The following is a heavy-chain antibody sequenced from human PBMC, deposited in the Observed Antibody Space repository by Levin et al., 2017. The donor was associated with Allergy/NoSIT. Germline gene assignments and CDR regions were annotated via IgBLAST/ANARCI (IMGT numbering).Heavy chain of an antibody. CDR2: MNPNSGGT. CDR1: GYTFTDYD. J-gene: IGHJ4*02. D-gene: IGHD4-17*01. V-gene: IGHV1-8*01. CDR3: AREVGLATVTTFDF. Sequence: ASVKVSCKASGYTFTDYDINWVRQATGQGLEWMGWMNPNSGGTGYAQKFQGRVTMTRDTSINTAYMELSGLRSEDTAVYYCAREVGLATVTTFDFWGQGTLVTVSS.